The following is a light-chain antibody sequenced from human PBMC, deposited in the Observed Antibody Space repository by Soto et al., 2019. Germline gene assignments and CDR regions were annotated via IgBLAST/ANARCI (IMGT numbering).Light chain of an antibody. CDR3: LHYNKWPRWT. J-gene: IGKJ1*01. V-gene: IGKV3-15*01. Sequence: DIVMTQSPAILSVSPGERATLSCRVSQSVSSNLAWYQQKPGQAPRLLIYDASSRATGIPARFSGSGSGTEFTLTIGSLQSEDFAVYYCLHYNKWPRWTFGQGTKVDNK. CDR1: QSVSSN. CDR2: DAS.